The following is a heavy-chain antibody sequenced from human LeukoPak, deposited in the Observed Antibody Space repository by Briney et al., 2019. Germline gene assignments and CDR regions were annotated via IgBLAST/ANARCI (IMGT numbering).Heavy chain of an antibody. CDR2: IIPIFGTA. D-gene: IGHD6-13*01. CDR1: GGTFSSYA. CDR3: APTIAAVFDY. Sequence: SVKVSCKASGGTFSSYAISWVRQAPGQGLEWMGGIIPIFGTANYAQKFQGRVTITADESTSTAYMELSRLRSDDTAVYYCAPTIAAVFDYWGQGTLVTVSS. J-gene: IGHJ4*02. V-gene: IGHV1-69*01.